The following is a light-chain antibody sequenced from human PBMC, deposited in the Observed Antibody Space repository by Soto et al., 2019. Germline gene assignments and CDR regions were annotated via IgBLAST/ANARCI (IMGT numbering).Light chain of an antibody. CDR1: QSISKW. CDR3: QQYNGFSPWT. J-gene: IGKJ1*01. V-gene: IGKV1-5*03. CDR2: KAS. Sequence: DIQMTQSPSTLSASVGDRVTITCRASQSISKWLAWYQQKPGKAPKLLIFKASTLESGIPLRFSGSGSGTEFTLTISSLQPDDFATYYCQQYNGFSPWTFGQGTKVEI.